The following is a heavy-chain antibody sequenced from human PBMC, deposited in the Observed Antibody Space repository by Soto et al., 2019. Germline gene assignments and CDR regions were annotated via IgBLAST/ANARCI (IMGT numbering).Heavy chain of an antibody. CDR3: AKSLSYNDYYGMDV. Sequence: GGSLRLSCAASGFTFSSYAMSWVRQAPGKGLEWVSTISGSGGSTYYADSVKGRFTISRDNSKNTLYLQMNSLRAEDTAVYYCAKSLSYNDYYGMDVWGQGTTVTVSS. CDR2: ISGSGGST. D-gene: IGHD3-3*02. J-gene: IGHJ6*02. V-gene: IGHV3-23*01. CDR1: GFTFSSYA.